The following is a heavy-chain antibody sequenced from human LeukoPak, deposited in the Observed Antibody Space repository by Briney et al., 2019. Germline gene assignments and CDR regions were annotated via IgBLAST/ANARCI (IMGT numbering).Heavy chain of an antibody. CDR1: GFTFSRDW. Sequence: GGSLRLSCAASGFTFSRDWMHWVRQAPGKGLVWVSRMNSDGSTTNYADSVKGRFTISRDNAKNTLYLQMNSLRAEDTAVYYCARSPPISSPGDPNEDWFDPWGQGTLVTVSS. CDR2: MNSDGSTT. J-gene: IGHJ5*02. V-gene: IGHV3-74*01. CDR3: ARSPPISSPGDPNEDWFDP. D-gene: IGHD3-10*01.